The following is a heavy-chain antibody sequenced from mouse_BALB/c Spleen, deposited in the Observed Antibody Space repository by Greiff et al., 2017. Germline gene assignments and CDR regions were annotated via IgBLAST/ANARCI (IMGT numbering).Heavy chain of an antibody. CDR3: ARLGLGRGAMDY. D-gene: IGHD4-1*01. CDR2: IYPGNVNT. CDR1: GYTFTSYY. V-gene: IGHV1S56*01. Sequence: QVQLQQSGPELVKPGASVRISCKASGYTFTSYYIHWVKQRPGQGLEWIGWIYPGNVNTKYNEKFKGKATLTADKSSSTAYMQLSSLTSEDSAVYFCARLGLGRGAMDYWGQGTSVTVSS. J-gene: IGHJ4*01.